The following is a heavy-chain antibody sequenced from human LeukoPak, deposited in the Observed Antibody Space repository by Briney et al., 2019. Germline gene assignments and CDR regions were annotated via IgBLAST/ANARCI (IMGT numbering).Heavy chain of an antibody. V-gene: IGHV1-46*01. J-gene: IGHJ4*02. CDR2: INPSGGST. CDR1: GYTFTSYY. CDR3: AKENCCSSTSCYIDY. Sequence: ASVKVSCKASGYTFTSYYMHWVRQAPGQGLEWMGIINPSGGSTSYAQKFQGRVTMTRDMSTSTVYMELSSLRSEDTAVYYCAKENCCSSTSCYIDYWGQGTLVTVSS. D-gene: IGHD2-2*01.